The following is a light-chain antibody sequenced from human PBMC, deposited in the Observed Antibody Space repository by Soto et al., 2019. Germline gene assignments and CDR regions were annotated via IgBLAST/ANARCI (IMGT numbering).Light chain of an antibody. J-gene: IGKJ5*01. CDR3: LVGTHGVT. Sequence: LMTQSPLSLPVTLGQPASISCRSGQSLVHSDARTYLSWFQQRPGQSPRRLIYKVSNRDSGVPDRFSGGGSGTDFTLRISRVEAEDVGVYYCLVGTHGVTFGQGTRLEIK. CDR1: QSLVHSDARTY. CDR2: KVS. V-gene: IGKV2-30*02.